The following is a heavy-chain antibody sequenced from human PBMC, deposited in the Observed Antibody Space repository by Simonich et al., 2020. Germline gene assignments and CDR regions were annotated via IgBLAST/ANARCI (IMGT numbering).Heavy chain of an antibody. CDR1: GYPFPGYY. J-gene: IGHJ6*03. Sequence: QVQLVQSGAEVKKPGASVKVSCQASGYPFPGYYMNWGRQAPGQGLEWMGWNNTNSGGKNEAKKCRGRVTRTRDTSISTAYMELSRLRSDDTAVYYCARDRASRYYYYYYMDVWGKGTTVTVSS. CDR3: ARDRASRYYYYYYMDV. D-gene: IGHD2-2*01. V-gene: IGHV1-2*02. CDR2: NNTNSGGK.